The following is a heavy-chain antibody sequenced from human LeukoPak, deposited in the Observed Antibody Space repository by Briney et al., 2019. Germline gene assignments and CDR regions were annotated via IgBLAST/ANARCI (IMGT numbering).Heavy chain of an antibody. J-gene: IGHJ3*02. CDR3: ARVRMADAFDI. V-gene: IGHV4-59*11. D-gene: IGHD2-8*01. CDR1: XHY. CDR2: IYYSGST. Sequence: XHYXXWVRQPPGKGLEWFGYIYYSGSTNYNPSLKSRVTISVDTSKNQFSLKLSSVTAADTAVYYCARVRMADAFDIWGQGTMVTVSS.